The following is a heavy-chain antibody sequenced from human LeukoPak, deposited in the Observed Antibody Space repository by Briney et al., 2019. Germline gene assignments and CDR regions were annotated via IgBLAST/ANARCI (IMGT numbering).Heavy chain of an antibody. CDR2: ISGSGGNT. CDR3: AKDLHDYGNYVGWFDS. D-gene: IGHD4-11*01. J-gene: IGHJ5*01. Sequence: GGSLRLSCAASGFTFSSHGMHWVRQAPGKGLEWVSAISGSGGNTYYADSVKGRFTISRDHSKTTLFLQMNSLRAEDTAVYYCAKDLHDYGNYVGWFDSWGQGTLVTVSS. CDR1: GFTFSSHG. V-gene: IGHV3-23*01.